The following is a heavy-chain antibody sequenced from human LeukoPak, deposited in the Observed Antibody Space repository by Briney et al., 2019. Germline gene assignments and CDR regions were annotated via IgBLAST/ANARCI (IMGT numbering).Heavy chain of an antibody. CDR2: INANNGDT. CDR1: GYTFSIYG. CDR3: ARSMGVGRREAGGLLDY. J-gene: IGHJ4*02. V-gene: IGHV1-18*01. Sequence: ASVKVSCKTSGYTFSIYGITWVRQGPGQGLEWMGWINANNGDTDYGRKFQGRVTMTTDRATSTAQMELRNLRSDDTAVYFCARSMGVGRREAGGLLDYWGQGSLVTVSS. D-gene: IGHD3-3*01.